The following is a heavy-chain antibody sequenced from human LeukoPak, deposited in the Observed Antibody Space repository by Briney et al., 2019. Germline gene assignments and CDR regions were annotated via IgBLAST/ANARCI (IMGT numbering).Heavy chain of an antibody. V-gene: IGHV3-30*18. Sequence: GGSLRLSCAASGFTFSSYGMHWVRQAPGKGLEWVAVISYDGSNKYYADSVKGRFTISRDNSKNTLYLQMNSLRAEDTAVYYCAKASIAAAGMGFDYWGQGTLVTVSS. CDR2: ISYDGSNK. CDR1: GFTFSSYG. J-gene: IGHJ4*02. D-gene: IGHD6-13*01. CDR3: AKASIAAAGMGFDY.